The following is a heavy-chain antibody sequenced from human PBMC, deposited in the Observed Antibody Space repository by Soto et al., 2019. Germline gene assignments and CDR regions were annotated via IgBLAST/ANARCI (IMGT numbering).Heavy chain of an antibody. J-gene: IGHJ4*02. Sequence: QVHLVQSGAEVKKPGASVKVSCKASGYTFTSYGITWVRQAPGQGLEWMGWISAHNGNTDYAQKLQGRVIVTRDTSPSTAYKELGSLISDDTDVYYCVRGRYGDYWGQGALVTVSS. D-gene: IGHD1-1*01. CDR2: ISAHNGNT. V-gene: IGHV1-18*01. CDR1: GYTFTSYG. CDR3: VRGRYGDY.